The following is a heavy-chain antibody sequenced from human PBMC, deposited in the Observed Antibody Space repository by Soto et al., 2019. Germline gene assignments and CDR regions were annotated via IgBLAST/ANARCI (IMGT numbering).Heavy chain of an antibody. D-gene: IGHD2-15*01. CDR2: IYYSGST. V-gene: IGHV4-59*08. Sequence: SETLSLTCTVSGGSISSYYWSWIRQPPGKGLEWIGYIYYSGSTYYSASLKSRFTISVDTSKNQFSLNLSFVTAADTAVYYCGKETNLLPRSYFDYWGTRTLVSV. CDR1: GGSISSYY. CDR3: GKETNLLPRSYFDY. J-gene: IGHJ4*02.